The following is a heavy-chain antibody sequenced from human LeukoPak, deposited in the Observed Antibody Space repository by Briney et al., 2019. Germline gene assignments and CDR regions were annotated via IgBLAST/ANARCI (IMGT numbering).Heavy chain of an antibody. D-gene: IGHD2-21*02. Sequence: SETLSLTCTVSGYSISSGYSWGWIRQPPGKGLEWIGSISHRGNTYYNPSLKSRVTISVDTSKNQFSLKLSSVTAADTAVYYCARHIPLTARSYKFYFDYWGQGTLVTVSS. V-gene: IGHV4-38-2*02. CDR1: GYSISSGYS. CDR3: ARHIPLTARSYKFYFDY. CDR2: ISHRGNT. J-gene: IGHJ4*02.